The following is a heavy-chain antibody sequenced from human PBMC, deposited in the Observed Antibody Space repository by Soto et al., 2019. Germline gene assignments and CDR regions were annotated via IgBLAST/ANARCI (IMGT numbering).Heavy chain of an antibody. CDR2: IDPSDSYT. D-gene: IGHD6-13*01. J-gene: IGHJ3*02. CDR1: GYSFTSYW. V-gene: IGHV5-10-1*01. CDR3: ARFKKTIAAAGTHDNDAFDI. Sequence: GESLKISCNGSGYSFTSYWISWVRQMPGKGLEWMGRIDPSDSYTNYSPSFQGHVTISADKSISTAYLQWSSLKASDTAMNYCARFKKTIAAAGTHDNDAFDIWGQGTMVTV.